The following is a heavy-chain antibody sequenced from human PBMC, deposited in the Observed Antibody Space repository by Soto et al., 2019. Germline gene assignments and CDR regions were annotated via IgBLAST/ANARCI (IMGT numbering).Heavy chain of an antibody. CDR3: AKEVHSYCAGWYVLFFNH. CDR2: ISGSTGVT. D-gene: IGHD3-16*01. J-gene: IGHJ1*01. V-gene: IGHV3-23*01. CDR1: GFPFSSYA. Sequence: DVQLLESGGGFVSPGGSLRLSCAASGFPFSSYAMSWVRQAPGKGLEWVSTISGSTGVTYYADSVKGRFTIFRDTSKNTVDLQMDSLRAEDKAIYFCAKEVHSYCAGWYVLFFNHWGQGTLFTVSS.